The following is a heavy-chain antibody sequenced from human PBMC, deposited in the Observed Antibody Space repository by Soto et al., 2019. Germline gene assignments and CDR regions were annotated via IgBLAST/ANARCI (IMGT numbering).Heavy chain of an antibody. CDR3: AHRVCYGGTRSSSNWVHP. CDR2: IYWDDDK. Sequence: QITLKESGPTLVKPTQTLTLTCTFSGFSLSTSGVGVGWIRQPPGKALEWLALIYWDDDKRYSPSLKSRLTINNDPTKTQVALKMTHMDPVDTATYYCAHRVCYGGTRSSSNWVHPWGQGTLVTVSS. V-gene: IGHV2-5*02. J-gene: IGHJ5*02. D-gene: IGHD2-15*01. CDR1: GFSLSTSGVG.